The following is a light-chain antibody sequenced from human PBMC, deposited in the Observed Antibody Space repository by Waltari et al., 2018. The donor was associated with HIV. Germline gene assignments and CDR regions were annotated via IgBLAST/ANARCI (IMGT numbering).Light chain of an antibody. V-gene: IGLV2-8*01. CDR3: SSYASNNTVVV. J-gene: IGLJ2*01. CDR1: SGDIGRYDF. Sequence: QSALTQPPSASGPHGQAVTISCTGTSGDIGRYDFVSWYQLHPDKVPRLIIYEVSKRPSGVPDRFSGSKSGNTASLTVSGLQAYDEADYDGSSYASNNTVVVFGGGTKLTVL. CDR2: EVS.